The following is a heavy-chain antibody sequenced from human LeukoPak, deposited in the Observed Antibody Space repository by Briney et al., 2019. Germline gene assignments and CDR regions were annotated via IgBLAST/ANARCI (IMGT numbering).Heavy chain of an antibody. CDR1: GGSFSGHY. D-gene: IGHD5-18*01. V-gene: IGHV4-34*01. CDR3: AGHRGYTYGPYDY. J-gene: IGHJ4*02. CDR2: INHSGST. Sequence: PSETLSLTCGVYGGSFSGHYWSWIRQPPGKGLEWIGEINHSGSTNYNPSLKSRVTISVDTSKNQFSLKLSSVTAVDTAVYYCAGHRGYTYGPYDYWGQGTLVTASS.